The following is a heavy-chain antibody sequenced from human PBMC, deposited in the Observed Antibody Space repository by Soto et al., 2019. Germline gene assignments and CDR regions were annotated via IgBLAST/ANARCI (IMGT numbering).Heavy chain of an antibody. Sequence: SLTCAVSGCSIISYYWSWIRQPPGKGLEWIGYIYYSGSTNYNPSLKSRVTISVDTSKNQFSLKLSSVTAADTAVYYCARLRIAVAGTYYYGMDVCGQGNTVTV. V-gene: IGHV4-59*01. J-gene: IGHJ6*02. CDR2: IYYSGST. D-gene: IGHD6-19*01. CDR1: GCSIISYY. CDR3: ARLRIAVAGTYYYGMDV.